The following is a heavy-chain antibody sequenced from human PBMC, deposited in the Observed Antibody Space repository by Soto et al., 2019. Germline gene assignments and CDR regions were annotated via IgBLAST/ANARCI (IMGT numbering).Heavy chain of an antibody. CDR1: GFTFSSYG. V-gene: IGHV3-30*18. D-gene: IGHD4-17*01. CDR3: AKDLRLRSYFDY. Sequence: LRLSCAASGFTFSSYGMHWVRQAPGKGLEWVAVISYDGSNKYYADSVKGRFTISRDNSKDTLYLQMNSLRAEDTAVYYCAKDLRLRSYFDYWGQGTLVTVS. J-gene: IGHJ4*02. CDR2: ISYDGSNK.